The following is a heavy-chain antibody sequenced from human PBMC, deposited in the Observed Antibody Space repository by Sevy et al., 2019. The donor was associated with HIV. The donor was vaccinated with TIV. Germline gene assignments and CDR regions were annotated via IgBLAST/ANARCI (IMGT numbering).Heavy chain of an antibody. CDR3: ARGYGSGSYYSQHYYYGMDV. CDR2: IYYSWST. V-gene: IGHV4-31*03. Sequence: SETLSLTCTVSGGSISSGGYYWSWIRQHPGKGLEWIGYIYYSWSTYYNPSLKSRVTISVDTSKNQFSLKLSSVTAADTAVYYCARGYGSGSYYSQHYYYGMDVWGQGTTVTVSS. J-gene: IGHJ6*02. D-gene: IGHD3-10*01. CDR1: GGSISSGGYY.